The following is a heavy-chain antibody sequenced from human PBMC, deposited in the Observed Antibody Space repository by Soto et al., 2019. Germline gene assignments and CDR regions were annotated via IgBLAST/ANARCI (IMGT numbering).Heavy chain of an antibody. CDR2: ISAYNGNT. V-gene: IGHV1-18*01. D-gene: IGHD6-13*01. CDR1: GYTFTNYA. J-gene: IGHJ4*02. Sequence: QVQLVQSGAEVKKPGASVKVSCKASGYTFTNYAFSWVRQAPGQGLEWMGWISAYNGNTNCPQKLQGRVTMTTATSTRTAYMELRSLGSDDTAVYYCARDLAAAGPFDCWGQGTLVTVSS. CDR3: ARDLAAAGPFDC.